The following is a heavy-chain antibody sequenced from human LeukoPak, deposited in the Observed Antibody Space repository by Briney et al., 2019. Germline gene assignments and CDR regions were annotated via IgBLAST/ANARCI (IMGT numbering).Heavy chain of an antibody. CDR2: IKIKTDGGTV. CDR1: GFTFINAF. D-gene: IGHD2-2*01. CDR3: TTGGDSTFAGLDY. V-gene: IGHV3-15*01. J-gene: IGHJ4*02. Sequence: GGSLRLSCSASGFTFINAFISWVRQAPGKGLEWVGHIKIKTDGGTVDYAAPVKGRFTISRDDSENTLYLQMNSLKTEDTGIYYCTTGGDSTFAGLDYWGQGTLVAVSS.